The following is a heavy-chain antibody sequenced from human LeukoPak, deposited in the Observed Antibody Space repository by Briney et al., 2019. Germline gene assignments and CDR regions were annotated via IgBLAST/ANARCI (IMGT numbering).Heavy chain of an antibody. CDR1: GGSMTGCY. Sequence: PSETLSLTCTVSGGSMTGCYWSWIRQPAGKGLEWIGRIFTSGSTNYNPSLKSRVTMSVDTSKNHFSLNLTPVTAADTAVYYCARDGSISGWYSDYWGQGTLVTVSS. J-gene: IGHJ4*02. CDR2: IFTSGST. V-gene: IGHV4-4*07. D-gene: IGHD6-19*01. CDR3: ARDGSISGWYSDY.